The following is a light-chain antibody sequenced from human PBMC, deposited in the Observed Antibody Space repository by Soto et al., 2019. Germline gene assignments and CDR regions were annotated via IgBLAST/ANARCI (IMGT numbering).Light chain of an antibody. CDR3: QQYNDWPPIT. V-gene: IGKV3-15*01. CDR2: YAS. CDR1: QSVSNN. Sequence: EIMMTQSPVTLSVSPGDRATLSCRASQSVSNNFAWYQQKPGQAPRLLIYYASTRATGIPARFSGSGSGTEFTLTISGLQSEDFALYYCQQYNDWPPITFGQGTRLEI. J-gene: IGKJ5*01.